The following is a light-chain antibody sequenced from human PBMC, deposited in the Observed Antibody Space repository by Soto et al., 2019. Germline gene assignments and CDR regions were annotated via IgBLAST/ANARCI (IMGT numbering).Light chain of an antibody. CDR2: DVA. CDR1: SSDVGSYNF. V-gene: IGLV2-11*01. CDR3: CTFAGRYSYV. Sequence: QSVRSQSLSVSWSPGHSVTISCTGTSSDVGSYNFVSWHQRHPGKAPKLMIYDVAKRPSGVPDRFSGSKSGNTASLTISGLQAEDEADYYCCTFAGRYSYVFGSGTKVT. J-gene: IGLJ1*01.